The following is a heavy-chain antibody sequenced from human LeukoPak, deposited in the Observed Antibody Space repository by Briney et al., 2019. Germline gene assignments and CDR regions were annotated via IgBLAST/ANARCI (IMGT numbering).Heavy chain of an antibody. CDR1: GYSISSGYY. Sequence: SETLSLTCAVSGYSISSGYYWGWIRQPPGKGLEWIGSIYHSGSTYYNPSLKSRVTISVDTSKNQFSLELSSVTAADTAVYYCARSLVVPAAIGSYYFDYWGQGTLVTVSS. CDR2: IYHSGST. J-gene: IGHJ4*02. D-gene: IGHD2-2*01. CDR3: ARSLVVPAAIGSYYFDY. V-gene: IGHV4-38-2*01.